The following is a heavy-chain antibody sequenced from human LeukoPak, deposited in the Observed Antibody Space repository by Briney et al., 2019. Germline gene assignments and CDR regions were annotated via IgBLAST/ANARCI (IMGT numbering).Heavy chain of an antibody. V-gene: IGHV1-8*03. Sequence: ASVTVSCKASGYTFTSYDINWVRQATGQGLEWMGWMNPNSGNTGYAQKFQGRVTITRNTSISTAYMELSSLRSEDTAVYYCARSFDCSGGSCYGPRYYYMDVWGKGTTVTVS. CDR1: GYTFTSYD. CDR2: MNPNSGNT. J-gene: IGHJ6*03. D-gene: IGHD2-15*01. CDR3: ARSFDCSGGSCYGPRYYYMDV.